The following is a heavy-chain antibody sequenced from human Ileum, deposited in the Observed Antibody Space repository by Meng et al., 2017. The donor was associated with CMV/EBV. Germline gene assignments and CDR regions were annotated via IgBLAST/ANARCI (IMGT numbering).Heavy chain of an antibody. V-gene: IGHV1-46*04. J-gene: IGHJ4*02. Sequence: ACGYIDSKDYMHWVRQGHGKGLEWVGVSELGGVDERYGQKWRGRFVMTRDENTSTLLMEVRSLIYDDTADYYCARERPTGWYSVDWWGQGTLVTVSS. CDR3: ARERPTGWYSVDW. CDR2: SELGGVDE. CDR1: GYIDSKDY. D-gene: IGHD6-19*01.